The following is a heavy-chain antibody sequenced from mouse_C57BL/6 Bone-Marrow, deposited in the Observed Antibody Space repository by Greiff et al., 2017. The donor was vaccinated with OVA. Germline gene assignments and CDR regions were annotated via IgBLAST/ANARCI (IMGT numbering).Heavy chain of an antibody. Sequence: VQLQQSGPVLVKPGASVKMSCKASGYTFTDYYMNWVKQSHGKSLEWIGVINPYNGGTSYNQKFKGKATLTVDKSSSTAYMELNSLTSEDSAVYYCARDCGPQDYAMDYWGQGTSVTVSS. D-gene: IGHD3-2*02. J-gene: IGHJ4*01. CDR2: INPYNGGT. CDR3: ARDCGPQDYAMDY. V-gene: IGHV1-19*01. CDR1: GYTFTDYY.